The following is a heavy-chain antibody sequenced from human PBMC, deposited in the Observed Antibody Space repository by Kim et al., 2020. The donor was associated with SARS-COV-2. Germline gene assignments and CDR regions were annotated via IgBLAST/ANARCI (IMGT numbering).Heavy chain of an antibody. CDR2: ISAYNGNT. V-gene: IGHV1-18*01. CDR1: GYTFTSYG. Sequence: ASVKVSCKASGYTFTSYGISWVRQAPGQGLEWMGWISAYNGNTNYAQKLQGRVTMTTDTSTSTAYMELRSLRSDDTAVYYCARDRIVVVPAAKSKYYYYGMDVWGQGTTVTVSS. CDR3: ARDRIVVVPAAKSKYYYYGMDV. D-gene: IGHD2-2*01. J-gene: IGHJ6*02.